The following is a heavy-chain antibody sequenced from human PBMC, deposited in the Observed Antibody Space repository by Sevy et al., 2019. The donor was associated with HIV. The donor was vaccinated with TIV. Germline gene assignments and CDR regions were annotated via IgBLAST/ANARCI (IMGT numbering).Heavy chain of an antibody. Sequence: GGSLRLSCAASGFTFSSYAMHWVRQAPGKGLEWVAVISYDGSNKYYADSVKGRFTISRDNSKNTLYLQMNSLRAEDTAGYYCAREAYYDSSGYYTFDYWGQGTLVTVSS. CDR3: AREAYYDSSGYYTFDY. D-gene: IGHD3-22*01. J-gene: IGHJ4*02. CDR2: ISYDGSNK. CDR1: GFTFSSYA. V-gene: IGHV3-30-3*01.